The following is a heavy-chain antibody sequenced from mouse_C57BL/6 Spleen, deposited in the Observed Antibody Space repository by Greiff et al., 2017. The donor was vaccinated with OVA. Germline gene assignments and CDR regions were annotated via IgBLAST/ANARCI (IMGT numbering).Heavy chain of an antibody. V-gene: IGHV1-82*01. Sequence: VQLQQSGPELVKPGASVKISCKASGYAFRSSWMNWVKQRPGKGLEWIGRIYPGDGDTNYNGKFKGKATLTADKSSSTAYMQLSSLTSEDSAVYFCARGLPPFAYWGQGTLVTVSA. CDR2: IYPGDGDT. D-gene: IGHD3-1*01. J-gene: IGHJ3*01. CDR1: GYAFRSSW. CDR3: ARGLPPFAY.